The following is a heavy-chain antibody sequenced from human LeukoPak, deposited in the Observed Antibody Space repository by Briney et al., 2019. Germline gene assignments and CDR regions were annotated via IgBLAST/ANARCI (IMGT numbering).Heavy chain of an antibody. CDR3: ASAITIFGVAEREGYFDY. J-gene: IGHJ4*02. V-gene: IGHV1-69*05. CDR1: GGTFSSYA. Sequence: ASVKVSCKASGGTFSSYAISWVRQAPGQGLEWMGGIIPIFGTANYAQKFLGRVTITTDESTSTAYMELSSLRSEDTAVYYCASAITIFGVAEREGYFDYWGQGTLVTVSS. CDR2: IIPIFGTA. D-gene: IGHD3-3*01.